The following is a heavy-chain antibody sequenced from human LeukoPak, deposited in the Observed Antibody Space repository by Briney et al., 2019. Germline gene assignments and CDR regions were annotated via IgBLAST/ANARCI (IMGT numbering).Heavy chain of an antibody. V-gene: IGHV3-7*04. Sequence: GGALRLSCAASGFTFSSYWMSWVRQAPGKGREWVANIKQDGSETYYVDSLKGRFTISRDNAKSSLYLQMNSLRAEDTAVYYCARLGGNTKFVYWGQGTLVTVSS. CDR2: IKQDGSET. CDR1: GFTFSSYW. CDR3: ARLGGNTKFVY. D-gene: IGHD2-15*01. J-gene: IGHJ4*02.